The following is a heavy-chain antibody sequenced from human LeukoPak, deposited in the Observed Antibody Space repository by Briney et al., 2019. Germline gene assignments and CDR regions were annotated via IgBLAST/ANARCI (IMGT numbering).Heavy chain of an antibody. J-gene: IGHJ4*02. CDR2: INHSGST. V-gene: IGHV4-34*01. CDR1: GGSISSYY. Sequence: SETLSLTCTVSGGSISSYYWSWIRQPPGKGLEWIGEINHSGSTNYNPSLKSRVTISVDTSKNQFSLKLSSVTAADTAVYYCASSYYTNLSAPFDYWGQGTLVTVSS. CDR3: ASSYYTNLSAPFDY. D-gene: IGHD4-11*01.